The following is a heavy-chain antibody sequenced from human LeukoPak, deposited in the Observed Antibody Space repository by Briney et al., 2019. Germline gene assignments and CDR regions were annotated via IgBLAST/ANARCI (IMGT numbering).Heavy chain of an antibody. J-gene: IGHJ4*02. CDR3: ARRGYYDSWSGYYTWSVWSHYFDY. CDR1: GGSISSSSYY. D-gene: IGHD3-3*01. CDR2: IYYSGST. V-gene: IGHV4-39*01. Sequence: KPSETLSLTCTVSGGSISSSSYYWGWIRQPPGKGLEWIGSIYYSGSTYYNPSLKSRVTISVDTSKNQFSLKLSSVTAADTAVYYCARRGYYDSWSGYYTWSVWSHYFDYWGQGTLVTVSS.